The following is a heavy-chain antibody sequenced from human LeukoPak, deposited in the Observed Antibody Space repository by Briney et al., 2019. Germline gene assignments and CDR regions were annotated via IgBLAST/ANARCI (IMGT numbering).Heavy chain of an antibody. CDR2: IKSKTDPGT. D-gene: IGHD3-22*01. J-gene: IGHJ5*02. V-gene: IGHV3-15*01. CDR1: GFTFSNAW. Sequence: GSLRLSCAASGFTFSNAWLCWVRQAPGKGLEWVGLIKSKTDPGTDYAALVKGRFTISRDDSKNTVYLQMNSLKTEDTAVYHCTADLGTAYYSNNWFDPWGQGTLVTVSS. CDR3: TADLGTAYYSNNWFDP.